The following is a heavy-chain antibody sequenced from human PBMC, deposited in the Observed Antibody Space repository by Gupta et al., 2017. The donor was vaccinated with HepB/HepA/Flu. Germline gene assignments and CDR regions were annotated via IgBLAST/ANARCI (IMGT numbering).Heavy chain of an antibody. V-gene: IGHV3-33*01. CDR3: ARGPFGVVITYFDY. D-gene: IGHD3-3*01. J-gene: IGHJ4*02. CDR2: IWYDGSNK. Sequence: QVQLVESGGGVVQPGRSLRLSCAASGFTFSSYGMHWVRQAPGKGLEWVAVIWYDGSNKYYADSVKGRFTISRDNSKNTLYLQMNSLRAEDTAVYYCARGPFGVVITYFDYWGQGTLVTVSS. CDR1: GFTFSSYG.